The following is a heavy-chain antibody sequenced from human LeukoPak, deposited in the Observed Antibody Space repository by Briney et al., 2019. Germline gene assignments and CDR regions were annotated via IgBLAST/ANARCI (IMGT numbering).Heavy chain of an antibody. V-gene: IGHV3-21*01. D-gene: IGHD6-13*01. CDR2: ISSSSNYI. CDR3: ARATGYDATFDY. J-gene: IGHJ4*02. CDR1: EFTVSSYS. Sequence: GGSLRLSCAASEFTVSSYSMNWVRQAPGKGLEWVSSISSSSNYIYYADSVKGRFTISRDNAKNSLYLQMNSLRAEDTAVYYCARATGYDATFDYWGQGTLVTVSS.